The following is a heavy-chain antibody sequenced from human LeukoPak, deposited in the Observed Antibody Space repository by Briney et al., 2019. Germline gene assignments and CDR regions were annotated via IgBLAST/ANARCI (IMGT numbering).Heavy chain of an antibody. D-gene: IGHD6-19*01. J-gene: IGHJ5*02. CDR3: ARGGWRLGVEYSWFDP. Sequence: SVKVPCKASGGTFSSYAISWVRQAPGQGLEWMGGIIPIFGTANYAQKFQGRVTITTDESTSTAYMELSSLRSEDTAVYYCARGGWRLGVEYSWFDPWGQGTLVTVSS. CDR2: IIPIFGTA. V-gene: IGHV1-69*05. CDR1: GGTFSSYA.